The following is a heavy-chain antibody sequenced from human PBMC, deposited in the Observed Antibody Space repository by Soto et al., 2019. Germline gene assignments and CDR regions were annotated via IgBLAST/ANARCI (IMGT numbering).Heavy chain of an antibody. D-gene: IGHD2-21*02. CDR1: GDSISSDKW. V-gene: IGHV4-4*02. CDR3: ARGGDWQFDY. Sequence: QVQLQESGPGLVKPSGTLSLTCAVSGDSISSDKWWSWVRQPPGKGLEWIGEIHHSGRTNYNPSLKSRVTILVEKSKNQLSPELSSMTAADTAVYYCARGGDWQFDYWGQGTRVTVSS. CDR2: IHHSGRT. J-gene: IGHJ4*02.